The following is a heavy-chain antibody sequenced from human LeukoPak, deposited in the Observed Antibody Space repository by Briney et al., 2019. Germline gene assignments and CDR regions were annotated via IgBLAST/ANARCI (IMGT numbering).Heavy chain of an antibody. CDR2: IYHSGST. D-gene: IGHD3-22*01. CDR3: ARVGNYYDSSGYLGDDAFDI. Sequence: TLSLTCTVSGYSISSGYYWGWIRQPPGKGLEWIGSIYHSGSTYYNPSLKSRVTISVDTSKNQFSLKLSSVTAADTAVYYCARVGNYYDSSGYLGDDAFDIWGQGTMVTVSS. J-gene: IGHJ3*02. CDR1: GYSISSGYY. V-gene: IGHV4-38-2*02.